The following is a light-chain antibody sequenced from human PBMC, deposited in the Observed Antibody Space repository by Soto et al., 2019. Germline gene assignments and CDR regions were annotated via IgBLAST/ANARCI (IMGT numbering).Light chain of an antibody. V-gene: IGLV2-14*01. Sequence: QSALTQPASVSGSPGQSITISCTGTSSVVGGYNYVSWYQQHPGKAPKLMIYEVSNRPSGVSNRSSGSKSGNTASLTISGLQAEDEADYYCSSYTSSSTYVFGTGTKGTVL. CDR1: SSVVGGYNY. CDR3: SSYTSSSTYV. CDR2: EVS. J-gene: IGLJ1*01.